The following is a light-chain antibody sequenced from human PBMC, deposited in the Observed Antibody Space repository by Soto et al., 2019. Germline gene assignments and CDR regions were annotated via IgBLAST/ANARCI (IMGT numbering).Light chain of an antibody. Sequence: QSVLTQPPSVSGSPGQSITISCTGTSSDVGSYNLVSWYQQHPGKAPKLMIYEGSKRPSGVSNRFSGSKSGNTASLTISGLQAEDEADYYCCSYAGSSFYVFGTGTKVTVL. CDR2: EGS. J-gene: IGLJ1*01. V-gene: IGLV2-23*01. CDR3: CSYAGSSFYV. CDR1: SSDVGSYNL.